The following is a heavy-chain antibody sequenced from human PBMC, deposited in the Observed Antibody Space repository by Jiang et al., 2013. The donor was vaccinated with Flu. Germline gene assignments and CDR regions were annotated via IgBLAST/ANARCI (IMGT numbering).Heavy chain of an antibody. CDR2: MNPNSGNT. CDR3: ARGIYDYGLGDYRYYYYGMDV. D-gene: IGHD3-16*02. Sequence: GAEVKKPGASVKVSCKASGYTFTSYDINWVRQATGQGLGWMGWMNPNSGNTGYAQKFQGRVTMTRNTSISTAYMELSSLRSEDTAVYYCARGIYDYGLGDYRYYYYGMDVWGQGTTVTVSS. CDR1: GYTFTSYD. J-gene: IGHJ6*02. V-gene: IGHV1-8*01.